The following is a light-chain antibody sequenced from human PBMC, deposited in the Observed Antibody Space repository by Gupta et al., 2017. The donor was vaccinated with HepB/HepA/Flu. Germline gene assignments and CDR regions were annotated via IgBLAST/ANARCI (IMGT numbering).Light chain of an antibody. V-gene: IGLV10-54*04. CDR2: KNN. CDR3: SAWDSSLSAQV. Sequence: QAALPQPPSVPKGLRPTATLTCTGNSNNVGNQGAAWLQQHQGHPPKLLSYKNNNRPSGISERFSASRSGNTASLTITGLQPEDEADYYCSAWDSSLSAQVFGGGTKLTVL. CDR1: SNNVGNQG. J-gene: IGLJ2*01.